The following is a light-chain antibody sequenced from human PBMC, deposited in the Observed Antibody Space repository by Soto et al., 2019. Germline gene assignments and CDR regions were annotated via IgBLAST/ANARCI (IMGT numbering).Light chain of an antibody. Sequence: QSVLTQPASVSGSPGQSITISCTGISSDVGTYTLVSWYQQHPGKAPKLVIYEVNKRPAGVSKRFSGSKSGDTASLTISGLQAEDEADYYCSSYAGAITFYVFGTGTKVTVL. CDR1: SSDVGTYTL. CDR2: EVN. CDR3: SSYAGAITFYV. J-gene: IGLJ1*01. V-gene: IGLV2-23*02.